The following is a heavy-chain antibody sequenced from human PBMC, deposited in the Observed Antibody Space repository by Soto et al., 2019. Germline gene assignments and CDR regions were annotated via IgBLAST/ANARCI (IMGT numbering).Heavy chain of an antibody. CDR2: INHSGST. CDR1: GGSFSGYY. Sequence: SETLSLTCAVYGGSFSGYYWSWIRQPPGKGLEWIGEINHSGSTDYNPSLKSRVTISVDTSKNQFSLNLSSVTAADTAVYYCARGPGIAVAGTPTAALGRAFDIWGQGTMVTVSS. J-gene: IGHJ3*02. D-gene: IGHD6-19*01. CDR3: ARGPGIAVAGTPTAALGRAFDI. V-gene: IGHV4-34*01.